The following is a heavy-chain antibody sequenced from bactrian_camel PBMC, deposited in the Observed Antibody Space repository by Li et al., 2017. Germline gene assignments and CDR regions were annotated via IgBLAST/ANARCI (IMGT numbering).Heavy chain of an antibody. J-gene: IGHJ4*01. Sequence: VQLVESGGGLVQPGGSLRLSCVSSGFTFSGYWMHWVRQAPGKGLEWVSQVHTSQGTTYYADSVKGRFTASRDNAQNTVYLQMNSLKPDDTAVYSCARVRGVVAVGFVDYWGQGTQVTVS. CDR2: VHTSQGTT. CDR3: ARVRGVVAVGFVDY. D-gene: IGHD6*01. CDR1: GFTFSGYW. V-gene: IGHV3S1*01.